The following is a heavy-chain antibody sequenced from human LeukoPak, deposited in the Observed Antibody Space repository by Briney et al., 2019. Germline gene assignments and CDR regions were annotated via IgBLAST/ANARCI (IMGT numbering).Heavy chain of an antibody. CDR1: GFAFNTYA. CDR3: AKDQVWIVVGSFDY. V-gene: IGHV3-23*01. J-gene: IGHJ4*02. Sequence: PGGSLRLSCAASGFAFNTYAMTWVRQAPGKGLEWVSGISGSGGSTYYADSVKGRFTISRDNSKNTLYLQMTSLRAEDTAVYYCAKDQVWIVVGSFDYWGQGTLVTVSS. CDR2: ISGSGGST. D-gene: IGHD3-22*01.